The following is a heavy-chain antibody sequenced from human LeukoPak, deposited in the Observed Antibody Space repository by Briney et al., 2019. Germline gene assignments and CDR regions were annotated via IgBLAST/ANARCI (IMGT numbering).Heavy chain of an antibody. CDR1: GFTFSDYA. CDR3: TRPGGYCSSTSCGDY. Sequence: GGSLRLSCAASGFTFSDYAMSWVRQASGKGLEWVGRIRSKANSYATAYAASVKGRFTISRDDSKNTAYLQMNSLKTEDTAVYYCTRPGGYCSSTSCGDYWGQGTLDTVSS. J-gene: IGHJ4*02. D-gene: IGHD2-2*01. V-gene: IGHV3-73*01. CDR2: IRSKANSYAT.